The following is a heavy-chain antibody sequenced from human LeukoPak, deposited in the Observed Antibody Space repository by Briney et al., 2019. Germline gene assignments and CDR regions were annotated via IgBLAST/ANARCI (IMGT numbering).Heavy chain of an antibody. Sequence: GASVKVSCKASGYTLTGYYMHWVRQAPGQGLEWMGWINPNSGGTNYAQKFQGRVTMTRDTSISTAYMELSRLRSEDTAVYYCARAVAYYYDSSGPHYFDYWGQGTLVTVSS. CDR3: ARAVAYYYDSSGPHYFDY. V-gene: IGHV1-2*02. CDR2: INPNSGGT. J-gene: IGHJ4*02. CDR1: GYTLTGYY. D-gene: IGHD3-22*01.